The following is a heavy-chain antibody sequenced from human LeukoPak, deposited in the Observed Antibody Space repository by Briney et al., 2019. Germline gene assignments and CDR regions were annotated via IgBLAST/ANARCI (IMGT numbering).Heavy chain of an antibody. Sequence: ASVKVSCKASGYTFTGYCMHWVRQAPGQGLEWMGWIIPILGIANYAQKFQGRVTITADKSTSTAYMELSSLRSEDTAVYYCARDRKGRITMVRGVILDYYYGMDVWGQGTTVTVSS. CDR3: ARDRKGRITMVRGVILDYYYGMDV. V-gene: IGHV1-69*10. CDR2: IIPILGIA. J-gene: IGHJ6*02. CDR1: GYTFTGYC. D-gene: IGHD3-10*01.